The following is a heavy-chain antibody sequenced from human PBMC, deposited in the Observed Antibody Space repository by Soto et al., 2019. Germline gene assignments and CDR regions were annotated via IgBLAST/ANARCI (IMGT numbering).Heavy chain of an antibody. Sequence: SETLSLTCTVSGGSISSYYWSWIRQPPGKGLECIGYIYYSGSTNYNPSLKSRVTISVDTSMNQFSLNLSSVTAADTAVYYCARGYRWIDYWGQGTLVTVSS. CDR3: ARGYRWIDY. CDR1: GGSISSYY. CDR2: IYYSGST. D-gene: IGHD5-12*01. J-gene: IGHJ4*02. V-gene: IGHV4-59*01.